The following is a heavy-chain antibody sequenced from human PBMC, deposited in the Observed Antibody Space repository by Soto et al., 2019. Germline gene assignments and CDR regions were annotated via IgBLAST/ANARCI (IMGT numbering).Heavy chain of an antibody. V-gene: IGHV3-23*01. CDR1: GFTFSSYA. J-gene: IGHJ4*02. CDR3: AKDLGDIVVVVAATYLYDY. Sequence: GGSLRLSCAASGFTFSSYAMSWVRQAPGKXLEWVSAISGSGGSTYYADSVKGRFTISRDNSKNTLYLQMNSLRAEDTAVYYCAKDLGDIVVVVAATYLYDYWGQGTLVTVSS. CDR2: ISGSGGST. D-gene: IGHD2-15*01.